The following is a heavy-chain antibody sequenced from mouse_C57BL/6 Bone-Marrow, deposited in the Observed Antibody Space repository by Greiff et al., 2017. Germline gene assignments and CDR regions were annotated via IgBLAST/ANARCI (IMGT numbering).Heavy chain of an antibody. Sequence: QVQLQQSGAELVRPGTSVKVSCKASGYAFTNYLIEWVKQRPGQGLEWIGVINPGSGGTNYNEKFKGKATLTADKSSSTAYMQLSSLTSEDSAVYFCARRGDYAYFDYWGQGTTLTVSS. CDR2: INPGSGGT. CDR1: GYAFTNYL. CDR3: ARRGDYAYFDY. J-gene: IGHJ2*01. V-gene: IGHV1-54*01. D-gene: IGHD2-4*01.